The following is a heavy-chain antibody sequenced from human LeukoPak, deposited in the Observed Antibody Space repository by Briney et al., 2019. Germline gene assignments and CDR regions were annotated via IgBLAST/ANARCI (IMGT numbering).Heavy chain of an antibody. Sequence: TSSETLSLTCTVSGGSISTGDYYWNWIRQPPGKGLEWIGYIYYSGSTYYNPSLKSRVTISIDMSKNQFSLKLSSVTAADTAVYYCVRGYKEDGMDVWGQGTTVTVSS. CDR1: GGSISTGDYY. CDR3: VRGYKEDGMDV. D-gene: IGHD2-2*02. CDR2: IYYSGST. J-gene: IGHJ6*02. V-gene: IGHV4-30-4*01.